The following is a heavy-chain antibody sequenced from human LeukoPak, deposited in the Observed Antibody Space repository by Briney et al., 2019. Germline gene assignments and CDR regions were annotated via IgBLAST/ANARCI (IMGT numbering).Heavy chain of an antibody. V-gene: IGHV3-9*01. J-gene: IGHJ5*02. D-gene: IGHD3-10*01. CDR1: GFTFSDYY. CDR3: AKDIRHYGSGSLNWFDP. CDR2: ISWNSGSI. Sequence: GGSLRLSCAASGFTFSDYYMSWIRQAPGKGLEWVSGISWNSGSIGYADSVKGRFTISRDNAKNSLYLQMNSLRAEDTALYYCAKDIRHYGSGSLNWFDPWGQGTLVTVSS.